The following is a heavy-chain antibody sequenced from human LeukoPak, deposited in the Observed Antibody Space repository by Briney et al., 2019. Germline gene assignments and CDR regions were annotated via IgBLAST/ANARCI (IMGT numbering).Heavy chain of an antibody. CDR3: ARQYFGVWGSYAPYYFDY. V-gene: IGHV4-39*01. J-gene: IGHJ4*02. D-gene: IGHD3-16*01. CDR2: IYYSGST. CDR1: GGSISSSSYY. Sequence: SETLSLTCTVSGGSISSSSYYWGWIRQPPGKGLEWIGSIYYSGSTYYNPSLKSRVTISVDTSKNQFSLKLSSVTAADTAVYYCARQYFGVWGSYAPYYFDYXGQGTLVTVS.